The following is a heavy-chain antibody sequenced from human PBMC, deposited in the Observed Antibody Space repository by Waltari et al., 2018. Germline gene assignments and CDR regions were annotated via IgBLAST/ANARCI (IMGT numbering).Heavy chain of an antibody. CDR1: GGSISSGSYY. V-gene: IGHV3-21*01. CDR3: ARGGYSSSWYPAAFDI. CDR2: ISSSSRYI. J-gene: IGHJ3*02. D-gene: IGHD6-13*01. Sequence: VQLQESGPGLVKPSQTLSLTCTVSGGSISSGSYYWSWIRQPAGKGLEWVSSISSSSRYIYYADSVKGRFTISRDNAKNSLYLQMNSLRAEDTAVYYCARGGYSSSWYPAAFDIWGQGTMVTVSS.